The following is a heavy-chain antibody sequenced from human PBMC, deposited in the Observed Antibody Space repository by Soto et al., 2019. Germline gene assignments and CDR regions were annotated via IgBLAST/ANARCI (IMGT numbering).Heavy chain of an antibody. CDR2: INPNSGGT. CDR3: ARDFGRPGTTSGLNYYYYYGMDV. CDR1: GYTFTGYY. J-gene: IGHJ6*02. D-gene: IGHD1-7*01. Sequence: ASVKVSCKASGYTFTGYYMHWFRQAPGQGLEWMGWINPNSGGTKYAQKFQGWVTMTRDTSISTAYMELSRLRSDDTAVYYCARDFGRPGTTSGLNYYYYYGMDVWGQGTTVTVSS. V-gene: IGHV1-2*04.